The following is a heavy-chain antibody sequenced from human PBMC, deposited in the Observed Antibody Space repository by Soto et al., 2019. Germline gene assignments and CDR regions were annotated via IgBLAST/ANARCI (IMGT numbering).Heavy chain of an antibody. V-gene: IGHV3-23*01. CDR3: AKGDGRIVPRHFDY. Sequence: PVGSLRLSCAASGFTFSDYAMSWVRQAPGKGLEWVSSISSGGGSPYYADSVKGRFTISRNNSKNTLFLQMNSLRAEDTAVYYCAKGDGRIVPRHFDYWGQGTLVTVPQ. CDR2: ISSGGGSP. CDR1: GFTFSDYA. J-gene: IGHJ4*02. D-gene: IGHD1-26*01.